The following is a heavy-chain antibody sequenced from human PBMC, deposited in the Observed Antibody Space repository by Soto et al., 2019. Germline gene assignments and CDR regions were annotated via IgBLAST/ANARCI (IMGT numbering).Heavy chain of an antibody. CDR3: VRDHRRDY. CDR2: ISSDGGST. J-gene: IGHJ4*02. Sequence: EVQLLESGGGLAQPGGSLRLSCAASGFTFSSYAMSWVRQAPGRGLVWVSRISSDGGSTDYADYVKGRFTISRDNAKNTLYLQMNSLRADDTAVYYCVRDHRRDYWGQGTLVTVSS. CDR1: GFTFSSYA. V-gene: IGHV3-23*01.